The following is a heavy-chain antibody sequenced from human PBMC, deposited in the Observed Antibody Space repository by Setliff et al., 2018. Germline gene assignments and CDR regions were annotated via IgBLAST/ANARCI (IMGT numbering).Heavy chain of an antibody. Sequence: SETLSLTCTVSGGSISRGSYDWSWIRQPAGKGLEWIGRIYTSGSTNYNPSLKSRGTISVDTSKNQFSLKLSSVAAADTAVYYCARGGYSYGLGGFPLDYWGQGTLVTVSS. CDR3: ARGGYSYGLGGFPLDY. V-gene: IGHV4-61*02. J-gene: IGHJ4*02. CDR1: GGSISRGSYD. D-gene: IGHD5-18*01. CDR2: IYTSGST.